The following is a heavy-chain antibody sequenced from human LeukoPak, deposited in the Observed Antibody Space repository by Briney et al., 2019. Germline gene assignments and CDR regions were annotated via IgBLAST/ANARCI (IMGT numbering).Heavy chain of an antibody. CDR1: GFSFSSSW. Sequence: GGSLRLSCAASGFSFSSSWMNWVRQAPGKGLEWVSSISSSSSYIYYADSVKGRFTISRDNAKNSLYLQMNSLRAEDTAVYYCAREKEASAFDIWGQGTMVTVSS. CDR2: ISSSSSYI. CDR3: AREKEASAFDI. J-gene: IGHJ3*02. V-gene: IGHV3-21*01.